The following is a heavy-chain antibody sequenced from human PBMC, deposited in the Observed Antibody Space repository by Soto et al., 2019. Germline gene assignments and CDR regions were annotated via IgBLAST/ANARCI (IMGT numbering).Heavy chain of an antibody. Sequence: QITLKESGPTLVKPTQTLTLTCTFSGFSLSTSGVGVGWIRQPPGKALEWHALIYWDDDKRYSPSLKSRLTITRDTSKNQVVLTMTNIDPVDTATYYCARKPPLSSSWSLFDYWGQGTLVTVSS. D-gene: IGHD6-13*01. CDR3: ARKPPLSSSWSLFDY. J-gene: IGHJ4*02. CDR2: IYWDDDK. V-gene: IGHV2-5*02. CDR1: GFSLSTSGVG.